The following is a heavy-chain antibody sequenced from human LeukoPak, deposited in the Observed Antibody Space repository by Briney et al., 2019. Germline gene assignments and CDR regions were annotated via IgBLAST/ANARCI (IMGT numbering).Heavy chain of an antibody. J-gene: IGHJ6*03. V-gene: IGHV4-59*01. CDR3: ARAHSGYDHYYYYMDV. D-gene: IGHD5-12*01. CDR2: IYYSGST. Sequence: SETLSLTCTVSGGSISSYYWSWIRQPPGKGLEWIGYIYYSGSTNYNPSLKSRVTISVDTSKNQFSLKLSSVTAADTAVYYCARAHSGYDHYYYYMDVWGKGTTVTVSS. CDR1: GGSISSYY.